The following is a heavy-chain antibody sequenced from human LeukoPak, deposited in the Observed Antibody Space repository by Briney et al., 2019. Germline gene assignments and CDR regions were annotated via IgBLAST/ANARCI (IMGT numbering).Heavy chain of an antibody. CDR2: IYYSGST. J-gene: IGHJ3*02. D-gene: IGHD6-13*01. CDR1: DGSISSGGYS. Sequence: SETLSLTCAVSDGSISSGGYSWSWIRQPPGKGLEWIGYIYYSGSTYYNPSLKNRLTISVDTSKNQFSLKLSSATAADTAVYYCARDFSSSRPRDVTFNIWGQGTMVTVSS. CDR3: ARDFSSSRPRDVTFNI. V-gene: IGHV4-30-4*07.